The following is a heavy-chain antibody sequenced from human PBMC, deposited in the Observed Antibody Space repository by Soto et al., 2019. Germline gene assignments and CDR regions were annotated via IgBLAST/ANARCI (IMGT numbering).Heavy chain of an antibody. CDR2: FDPEDGET. D-gene: IGHD3-16*01. CDR3: ATVVGADGPYYFDY. Sequence: ASVKVSCKVSGYTLTELSMHWVRQAPGKGLEWMGGFDPEDGETIYAQKFQGRVTMTEDTSTDTAYMELSSLRSEDTAVYYCATVVGADGPYYFDYWGQGTLVTVSS. CDR1: GYTLTELS. V-gene: IGHV1-24*01. J-gene: IGHJ4*02.